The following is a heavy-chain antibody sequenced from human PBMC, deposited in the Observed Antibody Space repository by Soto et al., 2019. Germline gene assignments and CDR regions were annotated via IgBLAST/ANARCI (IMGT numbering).Heavy chain of an antibody. CDR2: IYPGDSDT. CDR3: ARFYYYNSGGFSGPFNY. J-gene: IGHJ4*02. D-gene: IGHD3-22*01. V-gene: IGHV5-51*01. CDR1: GCSFTSYW. Sequence: PGESLKISCKGSGCSFTSYWIVWVRQMPGKGLEWMGIIYPGDSDTRYSPSFQGQVTISADKSISTAYLQWSSLKASDTAMYYWARFYYYNSGGFSGPFNYGGQEPLVTVPS.